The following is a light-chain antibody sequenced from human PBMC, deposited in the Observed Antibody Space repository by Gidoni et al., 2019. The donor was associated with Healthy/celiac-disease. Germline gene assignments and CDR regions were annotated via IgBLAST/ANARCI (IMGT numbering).Light chain of an antibody. CDR1: SSDVGNYNL. V-gene: IGLV2-23*02. J-gene: IGLJ3*02. Sequence: QSALTQPASVSGSPGQSITNSCTGTSSDVGNYNLVSWYQQHPGKAPKLMIYEVTKRPSGVSTRFSGSKSGNTASLTISGLQAEDEADYYCCSYAGSSTWVFGGGTKLTVL. CDR3: CSYAGSSTWV. CDR2: EVT.